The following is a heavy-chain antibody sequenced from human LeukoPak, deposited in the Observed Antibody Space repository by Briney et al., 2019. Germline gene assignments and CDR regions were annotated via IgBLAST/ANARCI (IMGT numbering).Heavy chain of an antibody. J-gene: IGHJ6*02. Sequence: ASVTVSCKASGYTFTSYGTSWVRQAPGQGLEWMGWISAYNGNTNYAQKLQGRVTMATDTSTSTAYMELRSLRSDDTAVYYCARAVPYSNYVNYYGMDVWGQGTTVTVSS. CDR2: ISAYNGNT. CDR1: GYTFTSYG. CDR3: ARAVPYSNYVNYYGMDV. D-gene: IGHD4-11*01. V-gene: IGHV1-18*01.